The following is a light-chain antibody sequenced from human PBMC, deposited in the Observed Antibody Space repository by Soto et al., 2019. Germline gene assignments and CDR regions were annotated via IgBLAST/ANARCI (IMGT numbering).Light chain of an antibody. CDR2: GAS. Sequence: EIVLTQSPVTLSVSPGERATLSCRASQSVSSNLAWYQQSPGQAPRLLIYGASTGAAGIPARFSGSGSGTEFTLTISSLQSEDFALYYCQQYNYWPPLTFGGGTKVEIK. CDR1: QSVSSN. J-gene: IGKJ4*01. V-gene: IGKV3-15*01. CDR3: QQYNYWPPLT.